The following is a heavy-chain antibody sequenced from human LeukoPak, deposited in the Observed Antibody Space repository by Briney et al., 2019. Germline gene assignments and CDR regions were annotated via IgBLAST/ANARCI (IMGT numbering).Heavy chain of an antibody. V-gene: IGHV3-48*03. J-gene: IGHJ5*02. CDR1: GFLFSSYE. Sequence: GGSLSLSCALSGFLFSSYEMNWVRQAQGKGLEWVSYISSSGSTIYYADSVKGRFAISRDNAKNSLYLQMNSLRAEDTAVYYCARGVGQWLTNNWFDPWGQGTLVTVSS. CDR2: ISSSGSTI. CDR3: ARGVGQWLTNNWFDP. D-gene: IGHD6-19*01.